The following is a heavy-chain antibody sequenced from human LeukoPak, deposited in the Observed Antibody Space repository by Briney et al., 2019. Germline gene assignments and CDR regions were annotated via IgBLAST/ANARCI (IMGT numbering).Heavy chain of an antibody. V-gene: IGHV4-34*01. J-gene: IGHJ4*02. CDR1: GGSFSGYY. D-gene: IGHD6-13*01. CDR3: ARGPWRAAAAPYYFDY. CDR2: INHSGST. Sequence: SETLSLTCAVYGGSFSGYYWSWIRQPPGKGLEWIGEINHSGSTNYNPSLKSRVTISVDTSKNQFSLKLSSVTAADTAVYYCARGPWRAAAAPYYFDYWGQGTLVTVSS.